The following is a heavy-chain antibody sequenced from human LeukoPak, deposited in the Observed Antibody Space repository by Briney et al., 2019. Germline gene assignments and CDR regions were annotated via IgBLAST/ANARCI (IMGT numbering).Heavy chain of an antibody. CDR1: GGTFSSYA. V-gene: IGHV1-69*13. CDR3: AREGYGDYGLSAFDI. CDR2: IIPIFGTA. D-gene: IGHD4-17*01. Sequence: ASVKVSCKASGGTFSSYAISWVRQAPGQGLEWMGGIIPIFGTANYAQKFQGRVTITADESTSTAYMELSSLRSEDTAVYYCAREGYGDYGLSAFDIWGQGTMVTVSS. J-gene: IGHJ3*02.